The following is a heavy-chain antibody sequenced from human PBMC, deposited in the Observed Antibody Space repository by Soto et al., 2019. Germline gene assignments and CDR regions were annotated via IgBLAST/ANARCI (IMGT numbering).Heavy chain of an antibody. CDR1: GFTVSSNY. D-gene: IGHD6-19*01. CDR2: IYSGGGT. V-gene: IGHV3-66*01. Sequence: EVQLVESGGGLVQPGGSLRLSCAASGFTVSSNYMSWVRQAPGKGLEWVSVIYSGGGTYYADSVKGRFTISRDNSKNTLYLQMNSLRAEDTAVYYCARASGWTLWYFDLWGRGTLVTVSS. CDR3: ARASGWTLWYFDL. J-gene: IGHJ2*01.